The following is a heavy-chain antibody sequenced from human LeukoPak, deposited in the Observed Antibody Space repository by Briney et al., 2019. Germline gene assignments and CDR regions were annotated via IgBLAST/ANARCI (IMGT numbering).Heavy chain of an antibody. CDR2: ISGSGGST. J-gene: IGHJ6*02. D-gene: IGHD6-13*01. V-gene: IGHV3-23*01. CDR3: AKALLGSSWHRLIGRWKSMDV. CDR1: GFTFSSYA. Sequence: GGSLRLSCAASGFTFSSYAMSWVRQAPGKGLEWVSAISGSGGSTYYADSVKGRFTISRDNSKNTLYLQMNSLRAEDTAVYYCAKALLGSSWHRLIGRWKSMDVWGQGTTVTVSS.